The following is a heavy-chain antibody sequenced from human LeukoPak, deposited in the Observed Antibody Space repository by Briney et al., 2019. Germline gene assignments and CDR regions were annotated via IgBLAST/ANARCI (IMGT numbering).Heavy chain of an antibody. Sequence: GGSLILSCAASGFTFSSYGMHWVRQAPGKGLEWVAVIWYDGSNKYYADSVKGRFTISRDNSKNTLYLQMNSLRAEDTAVCYCARDDCGGDCYPVGAFDIWGQGTMVSVSS. J-gene: IGHJ3*02. V-gene: IGHV3-33*01. D-gene: IGHD2-21*02. CDR3: ARDDCGGDCYPVGAFDI. CDR1: GFTFSSYG. CDR2: IWYDGSNK.